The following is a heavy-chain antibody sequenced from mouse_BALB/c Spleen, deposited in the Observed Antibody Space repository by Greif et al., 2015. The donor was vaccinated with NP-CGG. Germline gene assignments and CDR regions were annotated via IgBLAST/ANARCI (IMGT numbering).Heavy chain of an antibody. CDR3: ARRWSYYAMDY. CDR2: INPYNGDT. V-gene: IGHV1-20*02. Sequence: EVQLQQSGPEMVKPGASVKISCKASGYSFTGYFMNWVMQSHGKSLEWIGRINPYNGDTFYNQKFKGKATLTVDKSSSTALMERRSLASYVSAGYYWARRWSYYAMDYWGQGTSVTVSS. D-gene: IGHD2-3*01. CDR1: GYSFTGYF. J-gene: IGHJ4*01.